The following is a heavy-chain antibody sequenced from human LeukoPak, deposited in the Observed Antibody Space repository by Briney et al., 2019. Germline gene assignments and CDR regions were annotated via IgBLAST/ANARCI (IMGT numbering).Heavy chain of an antibody. CDR2: INWNGGST. CDR1: GFTFSSYG. V-gene: IGHV3-20*01. Sequence: RPGGSLRLSCAGSGFTFSSYGMSWVRQAPGKGLEWVSGINWNGGSTDYADSVKGRFTISRDNAKNSLYLQMNSLRAEDTALYHCARGSVGSNYYYYYMDVWGKGTTVTISS. J-gene: IGHJ6*03. CDR3: ARGSVGSNYYYYYMDV. D-gene: IGHD2-2*01.